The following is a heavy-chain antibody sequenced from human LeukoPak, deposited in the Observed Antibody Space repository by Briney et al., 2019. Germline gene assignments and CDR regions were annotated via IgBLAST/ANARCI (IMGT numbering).Heavy chain of an antibody. D-gene: IGHD3-9*01. Sequence: ASVKVSCKASGYTFTGYYVHWVRQAPGQGLEWMGWMNPKSGGTNYAQKFEARVTMNRDTSISTAYMELSRLRFDDTAVYYCARSPDILTGEKFDYWGQGTLVTVSS. V-gene: IGHV1-2*02. CDR3: ARSPDILTGEKFDY. J-gene: IGHJ4*02. CDR2: MNPKSGGT. CDR1: GYTFTGYY.